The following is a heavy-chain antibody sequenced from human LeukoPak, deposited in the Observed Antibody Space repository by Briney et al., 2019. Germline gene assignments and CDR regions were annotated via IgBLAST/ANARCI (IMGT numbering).Heavy chain of an antibody. V-gene: IGHV4-39*07. CDR1: GGSISSSSYY. CDR2: IYYSGST. J-gene: IGHJ4*02. CDR3: ARSGSGYLRYYFDY. Sequence: NASETLSLTCTVSGGSISSSSYYWGWIRQPPGKGLEWIGSIYYSGSTYYNPSLRSRVTISVDTSENQFSLKLSSVTAADTAVYYCARSGSGYLRYYFDYWGQGTLVTVSS. D-gene: IGHD5-12*01.